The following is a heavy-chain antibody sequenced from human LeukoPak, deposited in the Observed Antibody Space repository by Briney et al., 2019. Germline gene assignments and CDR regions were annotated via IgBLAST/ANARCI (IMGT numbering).Heavy chain of an antibody. J-gene: IGHJ4*02. V-gene: IGHV4-39*02. CDR2: IYYSGST. D-gene: IGHD3-3*01. Sequence: SETLSLTCTVSGGSISSSSYYWGWIRQPPGKGLEWVGSIYYSGSTYYNPSLKSRVTISVDTSKNQFSLKLSSVTAADTAVYYCARDMYFDFWSGYYTFDYWGQGTLVTVSS. CDR3: ARDMYFDFWSGYYTFDY. CDR1: GGSISSSSYY.